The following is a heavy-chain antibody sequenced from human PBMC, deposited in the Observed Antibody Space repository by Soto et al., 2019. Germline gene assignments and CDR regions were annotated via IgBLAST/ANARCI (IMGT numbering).Heavy chain of an antibody. J-gene: IGHJ4*02. CDR1: GFSLSSPAVG. CDR2: IYWDDDN. V-gene: IGHV2-5*02. CDR3: AHGSGWLSDY. Sequence: QITLKESGPTLVKPTQTLTLTCTFSGFSLSSPAVGVNWIRQPPGKALEWLALIYWDDDNQYSPSLRSRLTIPKDTSKNLLVLTMTNVDPADTATYYCAHGSGWLSDYWGQGTLVTVSS. D-gene: IGHD6-19*01.